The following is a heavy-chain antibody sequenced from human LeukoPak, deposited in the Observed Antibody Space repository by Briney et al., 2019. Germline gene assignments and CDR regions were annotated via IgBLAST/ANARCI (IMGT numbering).Heavy chain of an antibody. CDR2: IWYDGSNK. J-gene: IGHJ4*02. Sequence: GGSLRLPCAASGFTFSSYGMHWVRQAPGKGLEWVAVIWYDGSNKYYADSVKGRFTISRDNSKNTLYLQMNSLRAEDTAVYYCARDGYSGSSDYWGQGTLVTVSS. V-gene: IGHV3-33*01. CDR3: ARDGYSGSSDY. D-gene: IGHD1-26*01. CDR1: GFTFSSYG.